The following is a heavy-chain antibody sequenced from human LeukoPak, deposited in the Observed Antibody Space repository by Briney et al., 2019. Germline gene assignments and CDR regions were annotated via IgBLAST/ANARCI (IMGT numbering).Heavy chain of an antibody. D-gene: IGHD3-22*01. CDR3: AEGSYYDSSGYLDY. Sequence: SVKVSCKASGGPFSSYAISWVRQAPGQGLEWMGRISPIFGTTNYAQKFQGRVTITTDESTSTAYMELSSLRSEDAAVYYCAEGSYYDSSGYLDYWGQGTLVTVSS. CDR2: ISPIFGTT. CDR1: GGPFSSYA. V-gene: IGHV1-69*05. J-gene: IGHJ4*02.